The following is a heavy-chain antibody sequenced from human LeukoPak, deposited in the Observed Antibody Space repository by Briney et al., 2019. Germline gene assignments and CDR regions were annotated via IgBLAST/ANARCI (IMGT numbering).Heavy chain of an antibody. CDR1: GFTFSSYA. J-gene: IGHJ5*02. V-gene: IGHV3-21*01. Sequence: GGSLRLSCAASGFTFSSYAMHWVRQAPGKGLEWVSSISSSSSYIYYADSVKGRFTISRDNAKNSLYLQMNSLRAEDTAVYYCARDHEDDFLSSWGQGTLVTVSS. D-gene: IGHD3-3*01. CDR2: ISSSSSYI. CDR3: ARDHEDDFLSS.